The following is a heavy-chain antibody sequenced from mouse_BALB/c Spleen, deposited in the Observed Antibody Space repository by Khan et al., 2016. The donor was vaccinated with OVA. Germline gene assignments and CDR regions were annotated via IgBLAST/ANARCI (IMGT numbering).Heavy chain of an antibody. J-gene: IGHJ3*01. CDR3: ARGNYYGSTSWFGY. V-gene: IGHV1-9*01. Sequence: VQLQESGAELMKPGASVKISCKASASPFGSSWIEGVRQRPGLGLEWLGEILPGGGNNNLNGKFRGKATFAADTSSNTAYMQLSSLTSEDSAVYYCARGNYYGSTSWFGYWGQGTLVTVSA. CDR1: ASPFGSSW. CDR2: ILPGGGNN. D-gene: IGHD1-1*01.